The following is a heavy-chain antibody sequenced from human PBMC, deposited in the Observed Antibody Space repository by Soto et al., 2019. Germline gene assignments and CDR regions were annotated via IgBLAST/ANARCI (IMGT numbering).Heavy chain of an antibody. Sequence: QITLQESGPTLVKPTQTLTLTCTFSGFSLSTSGVGVGWIRQPPGKALEWLALIFWDDDKRYRPSLKSRLTITKETSKNQVVLTMTNMDPVDTATYYCAHRRYYYGSGYFDYWAQGTLVTVSS. J-gene: IGHJ4*02. V-gene: IGHV2-5*02. CDR2: IFWDDDK. CDR1: GFSLSTSGVG. D-gene: IGHD3-10*01. CDR3: AHRRYYYGSGYFDY.